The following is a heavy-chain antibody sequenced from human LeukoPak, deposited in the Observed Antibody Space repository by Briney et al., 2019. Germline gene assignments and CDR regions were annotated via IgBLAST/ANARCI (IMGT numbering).Heavy chain of an antibody. J-gene: IGHJ3*02. Sequence: SESLSLTCTVAGGSISSSSWSWIRQPPGKGLEWIGYIYYSGSTNYTPSLKSRFPLSVDTSKNQFSLKLSSVTAADTAVYYCARDTHYDILTGYYYDVFDIWGQGTMVTVSS. CDR3: ARDTHYDILTGYYYDVFDI. V-gene: IGHV4-59*01. D-gene: IGHD3-9*01. CDR1: GGSISSSS. CDR2: IYYSGST.